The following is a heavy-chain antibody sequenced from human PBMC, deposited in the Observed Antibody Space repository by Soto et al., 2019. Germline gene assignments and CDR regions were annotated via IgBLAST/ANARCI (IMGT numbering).Heavy chain of an antibody. D-gene: IGHD3-10*01. V-gene: IGHV1-69*02. Sequence: QVQLVQSGPEVKMPGSSVKGSCKASGDTFNSYTINWVRQAPGQGLQWMGRTIPILAMSNYALKFQGRVTITADKSTTTAYMELSRLRSDDTAVYYCAASYGSGSRAFDYWGQGTLVTVSS. J-gene: IGHJ4*02. CDR2: TIPILAMS. CDR3: AASYGSGSRAFDY. CDR1: GDTFNSYT.